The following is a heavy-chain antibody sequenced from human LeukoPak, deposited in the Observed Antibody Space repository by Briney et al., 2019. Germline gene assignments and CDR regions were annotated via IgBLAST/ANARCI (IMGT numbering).Heavy chain of an antibody. D-gene: IGHD3-10*01. CDR3: ARARGGSGILDY. CDR1: GGSISSSSYY. Sequence: SETLSLTCTVSGGSISSSSYYWSWIRQPAGKGLEWIGRIYTSGSTNYNPSLKSRVTMSVDTSKNQFSLKLSSVTAADTAVYYCARARGGSGILDYWGQGTLVTVSS. V-gene: IGHV4-61*02. CDR2: IYTSGST. J-gene: IGHJ4*02.